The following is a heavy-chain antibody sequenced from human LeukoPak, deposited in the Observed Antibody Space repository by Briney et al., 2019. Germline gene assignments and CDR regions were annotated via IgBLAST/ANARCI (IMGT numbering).Heavy chain of an antibody. J-gene: IGHJ5*02. V-gene: IGHV4-59*01. D-gene: IGHD2-2*01. CDR1: GDSITNYY. Sequence: SETLSLTCTVSGDSITNYYWSWIRQPPGKGLEWIGYIYYSGSTNYNPSLKSRVTISVDTSKNQFSLKLSSVTAADTAVYYCARGIESSTSWIDPWGQGTLVTVSS. CDR3: ARGIESSTSWIDP. CDR2: IYYSGST.